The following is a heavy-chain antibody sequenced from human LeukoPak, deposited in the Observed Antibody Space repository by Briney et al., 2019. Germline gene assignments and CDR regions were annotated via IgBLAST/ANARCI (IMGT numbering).Heavy chain of an antibody. CDR2: INHSGST. V-gene: IGHV4-34*01. CDR3: ARKSRSITGSWFDP. Sequence: SETLSLTCAVYGGSFGGYYWSWIRQPPGKGLEWIGEINHSGSTNYNPSLKSRVTISVDTSKNQFSLKLSSVTAADTAVYYCARKSRSITGSWFDPWGQGTLVTVSS. CDR1: GGSFGGYY. J-gene: IGHJ5*02. D-gene: IGHD1-20*01.